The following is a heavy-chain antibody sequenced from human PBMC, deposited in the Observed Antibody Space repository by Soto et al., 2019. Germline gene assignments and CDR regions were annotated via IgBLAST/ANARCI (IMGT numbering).Heavy chain of an antibody. J-gene: IGHJ4*02. D-gene: IGHD5-12*01. Sequence: QVQLVQSGAEVKKPGSSVTVSCKATEGTFNNYAFSWVRQAPGQGLEWMGGIIPIFGKPNYAQKFQGRVAITADTPTGTADMELRSLTSQDTAVYYCPRGDIYDNGSDYVGEGTLVTVSS. CDR2: IIPIFGKP. CDR3: PRGDIYDNGSDY. CDR1: EGTFNNYA. V-gene: IGHV1-69*06.